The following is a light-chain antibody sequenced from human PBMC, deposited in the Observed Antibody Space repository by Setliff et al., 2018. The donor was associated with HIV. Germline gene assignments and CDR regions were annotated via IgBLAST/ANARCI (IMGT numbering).Light chain of an antibody. CDR3: SSYAGSNIYV. Sequence: ALAQPPSASGSPGQSVTISCTGTSSDVGGYNYVSWYQQHPGKAPKLMIYEVSKRPSGVPDRFSGSKSGNTASLTVSGLQAEDEADYYCSSYAGSNIYVFGTGTKVTVL. J-gene: IGLJ1*01. V-gene: IGLV2-8*01. CDR2: EVS. CDR1: SSDVGGYNY.